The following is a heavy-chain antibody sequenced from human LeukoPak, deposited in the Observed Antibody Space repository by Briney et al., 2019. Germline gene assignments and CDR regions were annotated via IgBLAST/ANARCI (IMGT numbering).Heavy chain of an antibody. J-gene: IGHJ4*02. CDR3: AAGVAAAGTLELLY. CDR1: GLSFSSYA. D-gene: IGHD6-13*01. CDR2: ISGSGGST. V-gene: IGHV3-23*01. Sequence: PGGSLRLSCAASGLSFSSYAMSWVRQAPGKGLEWVSAISGSGGSTYYADSVKGRFTISRDNSKNTLYLQMNSLRAEDTAVYYCAAGVAAAGTLELLYWGQGTLVTVSS.